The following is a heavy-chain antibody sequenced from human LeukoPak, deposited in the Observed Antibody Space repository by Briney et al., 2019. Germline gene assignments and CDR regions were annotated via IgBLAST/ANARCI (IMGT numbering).Heavy chain of an antibody. D-gene: IGHD2-2*01. CDR3: ASSSTSIGLDP. CDR2: IKKDGSEK. J-gene: IGHJ5*02. V-gene: IGHV3-7*01. CDR1: GFSFSDYW. Sequence: GGSLRLSCAASGFSFSDYWMSWVRQAPGKGLEWVANIKKDGSEKHYVDSVKGRFTISRDNAKNSVYLQMSSLRAEDTAVYHCASSSTSIGLDPWGQGTLVTVSS.